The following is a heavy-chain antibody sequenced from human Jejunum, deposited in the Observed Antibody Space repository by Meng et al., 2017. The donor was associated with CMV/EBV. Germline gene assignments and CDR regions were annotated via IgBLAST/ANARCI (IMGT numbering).Heavy chain of an antibody. D-gene: IGHD3-10*01. CDR2: TYYSGST. CDR1: GGSINDFY. CDR3: ARDTFDRRNGMDV. J-gene: IGHJ6*02. Sequence: NVSGGSINDFYWSWIRQPPGKGLEWIGYTYYSGSTHYNPSLKSRVTISIDTSKKHFSLRLSSVTAAGTAVYYCARDTFDRRNGMDVWGQGTSVTVSS. V-gene: IGHV4-59*01.